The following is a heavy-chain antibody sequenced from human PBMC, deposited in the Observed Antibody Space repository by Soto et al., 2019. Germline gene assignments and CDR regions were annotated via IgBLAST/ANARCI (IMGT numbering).Heavy chain of an antibody. Sequence: PSETLSLTCTVSGGSVRTGMKYWGWVRQPPGKALEFIGYMYKTGETLLNSSLKSRVTLSMETSKNQFSLTLSSVTAADTAVYFCMKAHESGDFLGMSVWGPGTTVTVSS. CDR1: GGSVRTGMKY. J-gene: IGHJ6*02. D-gene: IGHD3-10*01. CDR2: MYKTGET. CDR3: MKAHESGDFLGMSV. V-gene: IGHV4-61*01.